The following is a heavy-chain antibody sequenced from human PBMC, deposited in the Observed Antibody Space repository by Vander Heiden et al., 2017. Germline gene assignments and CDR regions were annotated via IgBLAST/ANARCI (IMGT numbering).Heavy chain of an antibody. D-gene: IGHD1-26*01. V-gene: IGHV3-15*07. CDR2: IKSKTDGGTT. CDR1: SNAW. CDR3: TTDHTPLGDY. Sequence: SNAWMNWVRQAPGKGLEWVGRIKSKTDGGTTDYAAPVKGRFTISRDDSKNTLYLKMKSLKTEDTAVYYGTTDHTPLGDYWGQGTLVTVYS. J-gene: IGHJ4*02.